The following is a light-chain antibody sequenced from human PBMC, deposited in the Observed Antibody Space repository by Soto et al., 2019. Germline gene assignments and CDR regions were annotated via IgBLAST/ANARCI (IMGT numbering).Light chain of an antibody. CDR1: QSISSY. CDR2: AAS. Sequence: DIQMTQSPSSLSASVGDRVTITCRASQSISSYLNWYQQKPGKAPKLLIYAASSLQSGVPSRFSASGSGTDFTLTISSLQPEEFATYYCQQSYSTPTFGQGTKLEIK. V-gene: IGKV1-39*01. CDR3: QQSYSTPT. J-gene: IGKJ2*01.